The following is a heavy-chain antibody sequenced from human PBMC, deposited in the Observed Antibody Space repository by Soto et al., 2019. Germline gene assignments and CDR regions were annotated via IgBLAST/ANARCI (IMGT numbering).Heavy chain of an antibody. Sequence: GGSLRLSCAASGFTVSSNYMSWFRQAPGKGLEWVSVIYSGGSTYYADSVKGRFTISRDNSKNTLYLQMNSLRAEDTAVYYCARGPVAASPADYWGQGTPVTVSS. V-gene: IGHV3-66*01. CDR2: IYSGGST. CDR1: GFTVSSNY. D-gene: IGHD6-25*01. J-gene: IGHJ4*02. CDR3: ARGPVAASPADY.